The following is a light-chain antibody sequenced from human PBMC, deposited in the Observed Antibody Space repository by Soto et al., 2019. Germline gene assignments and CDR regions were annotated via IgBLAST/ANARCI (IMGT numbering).Light chain of an antibody. V-gene: IGKV3-11*01. CDR1: QSVSSY. CDR3: QQRSNWPPGT. CDR2: DAS. J-gene: IGKJ4*01. Sequence: EIVLTQSPATLSLSPGERATLSGRASQSVSSYLAWYQQKPGQAPRLLIYDASNRATGIPARFSGSGSGTDFTLTISSLEPEDFAVYYCQQRSNWPPGTFGGGTKVEIK.